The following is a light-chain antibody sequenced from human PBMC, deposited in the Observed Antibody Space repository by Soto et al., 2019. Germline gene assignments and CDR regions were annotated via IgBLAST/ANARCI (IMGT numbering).Light chain of an antibody. Sequence: VQMSQSPSTLSGSIGDRVTITCRASQTISSWLAWYQQKPGKAPKLLIYAASTLQSGVPSRFSGSGSGTDFTLTISCLQSEDFATYYCQQYYSYLRTFGQGTKVDI. CDR2: AAS. J-gene: IGKJ1*01. V-gene: IGKV1-5*01. CDR3: QQYYSYLRT. CDR1: QTISSW.